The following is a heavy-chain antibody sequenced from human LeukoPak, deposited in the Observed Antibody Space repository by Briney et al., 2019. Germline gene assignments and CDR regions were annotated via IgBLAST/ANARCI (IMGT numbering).Heavy chain of an antibody. CDR3: ATPRYSGSYGDAFDI. CDR2: VDPEDGET. Sequence: ASVKISCKVSGYTFTDYYMHWVQQAPGKGLEWMGLVDPEDGETIYAEKFQGRVTITADMSTDTAYMELSSLRSEDTAVYYCATPRYSGSYGDAFDIWGQGTMVTVSS. J-gene: IGHJ3*02. D-gene: IGHD1-26*01. V-gene: IGHV1-69-2*01. CDR1: GYTFTDYY.